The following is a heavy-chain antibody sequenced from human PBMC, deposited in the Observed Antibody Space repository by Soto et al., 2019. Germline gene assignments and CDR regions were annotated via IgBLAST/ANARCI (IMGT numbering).Heavy chain of an antibody. Sequence: VQLVESGGGVVQPGRSLRLSCAASGFTFSSYGMHWVRQAPGKGLEWVAVIWYDGSNKYYADSVKGRFTISRDNSKNTLYLQMNSLRAEDTAVYYCARDGPRDCTNGVCGDYWGQGTLVTVSS. J-gene: IGHJ4*02. CDR2: IWYDGSNK. CDR3: ARDGPRDCTNGVCGDY. D-gene: IGHD2-8*01. CDR1: GFTFSSYG. V-gene: IGHV3-33*01.